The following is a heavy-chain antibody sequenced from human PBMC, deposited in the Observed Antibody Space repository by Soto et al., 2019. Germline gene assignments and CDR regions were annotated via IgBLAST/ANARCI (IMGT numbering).Heavy chain of an antibody. CDR3: ANGVEGSWIQLWLPAALAS. D-gene: IGHD5-18*01. CDR1: GFTFSSYA. Sequence: EVQLLESGGGLVQPGGSLRLSCAASGFTFSSYAMSWVRQAPGKGLEWVSTISGSGGSTYYADSVKGRFTISRDNSKNTPYLQMNSLRAEDTAVYYWANGVEGSWIQLWLPAALASWRQGKRVTVP. V-gene: IGHV3-23*01. CDR2: ISGSGGST. J-gene: IGHJ6*02.